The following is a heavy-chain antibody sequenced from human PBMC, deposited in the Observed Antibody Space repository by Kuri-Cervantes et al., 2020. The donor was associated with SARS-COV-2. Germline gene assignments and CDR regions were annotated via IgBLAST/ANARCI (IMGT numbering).Heavy chain of an antibody. CDR3: ARSPYDFWSGSWG. Sequence: ESLKIPCTVSGGSVSDRNSYWTWSRQSPGKGLAWIGYIYHTGSPTYSPSLKSRVTISLDKPKNQFSLRLTSVTAADTAVYYCARSPYDFWSGSWGWGQGTLVTVSS. CDR1: GGSVSDRNSY. CDR2: IYHTGSP. V-gene: IGHV4-61*01. D-gene: IGHD3-3*01. J-gene: IGHJ4*02.